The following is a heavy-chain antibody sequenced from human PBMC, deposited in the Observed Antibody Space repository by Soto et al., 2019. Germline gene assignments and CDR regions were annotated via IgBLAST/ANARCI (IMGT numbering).Heavy chain of an antibody. Sequence: PGGSLRLSCAASGFTFSSYGMHWVRQAPGKGLEWVAVISYDGSNKYYADSVKGRFTISRDNSKNTLYLQMNSLRAEDTAVYYCAKDFVFRGLRDYYYYYGMDVWGQGTTVTVSS. CDR1: GFTFSSYG. J-gene: IGHJ6*02. V-gene: IGHV3-30*18. CDR3: AKDFVFRGLRDYYYYYGMDV. D-gene: IGHD3-16*01. CDR2: ISYDGSNK.